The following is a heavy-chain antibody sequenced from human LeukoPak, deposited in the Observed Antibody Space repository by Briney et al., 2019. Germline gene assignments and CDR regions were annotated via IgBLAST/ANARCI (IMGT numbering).Heavy chain of an antibody. V-gene: IGHV3-74*01. D-gene: IGHD2-21*02. CDR1: GFTFSSYW. CDR3: AKAGRLDY. J-gene: IGHJ4*02. Sequence: GGSLRLSCAASGFTFSSYWMHWVRQAPGKGLAWVSRINSDGSSTYYADSVKGRFTISRDNSKNTLYLQMNSLRAEDTAVYYCAKAGRLDYWGQGTLVTVSS. CDR2: INSDGSST.